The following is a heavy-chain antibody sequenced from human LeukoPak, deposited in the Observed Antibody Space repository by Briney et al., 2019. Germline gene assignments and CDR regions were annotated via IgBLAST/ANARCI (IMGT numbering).Heavy chain of an antibody. J-gene: IGHJ6*02. D-gene: IGHD1-26*01. CDR2: IHYSGTT. Sequence: ASETLSLTCTVSGGSISSYYWSWIRQPPGKGLEWIGYIHYSGTTNYNPSLKSRVTISVDTSKSQFSLKVSSVTAADTAVYYCARHTRGLGATTTFYGMDVWGQGTTVTVSS. CDR3: ARHTRGLGATTTFYGMDV. V-gene: IGHV4-59*08. CDR1: GGSISSYY.